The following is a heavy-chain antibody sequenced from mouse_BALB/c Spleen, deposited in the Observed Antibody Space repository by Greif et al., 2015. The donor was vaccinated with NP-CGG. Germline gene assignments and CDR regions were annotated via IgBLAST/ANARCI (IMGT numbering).Heavy chain of an antibody. V-gene: IGHV1-87*01. J-gene: IGHJ3*01. Sequence: VQLQQSGAELARPGASVKLSCKASGYTFTSYWMQWVKQRPGQGLEWIGAIYPGDGDTRYTQKFKGKATLTADKSSSTAYMQLSSLASEDSAVYYCASERDYYGSSYGGALVAYWGQGTLVTVSA. CDR1: GYTFTSYW. D-gene: IGHD1-1*01. CDR2: IYPGDGDT. CDR3: ASERDYYGSSYGGALVAY.